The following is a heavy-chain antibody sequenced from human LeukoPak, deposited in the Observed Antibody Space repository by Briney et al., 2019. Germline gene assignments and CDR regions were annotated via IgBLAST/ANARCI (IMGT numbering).Heavy chain of an antibody. V-gene: IGHV1-2*02. D-gene: IGHD2-15*01. J-gene: IGHJ4*02. Sequence: ASVKVSCKASGYTFTGYYMHWVRQAPGQGLEWMGWINPNSGGTNYAQKFQGRVTMTRDTSISTAYMELSRLRSDDTAVYYCARDLVVAATFNHSDYWGQGTLVTVSS. CDR3: ARDLVVAATFNHSDY. CDR2: INPNSGGT. CDR1: GYTFTGYY.